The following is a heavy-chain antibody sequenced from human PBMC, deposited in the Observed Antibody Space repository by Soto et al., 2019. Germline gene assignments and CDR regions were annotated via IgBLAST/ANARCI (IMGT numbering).Heavy chain of an antibody. CDR1: GFTFSTYS. V-gene: IGHV3-21*01. J-gene: IGHJ6*02. CDR2: ISPSGSNK. CDR3: AKPDCTSATCYVAWYYYGMDV. D-gene: IGHD2-2*01. Sequence: GGSLRLSCAASGFTFSTYSMNWVRQAPGKGLEWVSSISPSGSNKYYTASVKGRFTVSRDNAENSLYLKMNSLRAEDTAVYYCAKPDCTSATCYVAWYYYGMDVCDQGTTVTVAS.